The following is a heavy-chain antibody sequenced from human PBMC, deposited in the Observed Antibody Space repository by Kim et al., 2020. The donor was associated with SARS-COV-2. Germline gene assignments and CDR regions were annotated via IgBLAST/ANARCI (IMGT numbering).Heavy chain of an antibody. V-gene: IGHV3-49*03. J-gene: IGHJ3*02. Sequence: GGSLRLSCTASGFTFGDYAMSWFRQAPGKGLEWVGFIRSKAYGGTTEYAASVKGRFTISRDDSKSIAYLQMNSLKTEDTAVYYCTTSYYYGSGSYAFDIWGQGTMVTVSS. D-gene: IGHD3-10*01. CDR2: IRSKAYGGTT. CDR3: TTSYYYGSGSYAFDI. CDR1: GFTFGDYA.